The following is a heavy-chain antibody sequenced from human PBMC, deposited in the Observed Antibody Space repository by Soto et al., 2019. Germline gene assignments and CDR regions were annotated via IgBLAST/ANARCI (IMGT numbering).Heavy chain of an antibody. Sequence: PGETLKISCKGSGYSFTSYWIGWVRQMPGKGLEWMGIIYPGDSDTRYSPSFQGQVTISADKSISTAYLQWSSLKASDTAMYYCARHGPSDYDTLTGYEYYHYGMDVWGQGTTVTVSS. D-gene: IGHD3-9*01. CDR3: ARHGPSDYDTLTGYEYYHYGMDV. CDR1: GYSFTSYW. J-gene: IGHJ6*02. CDR2: IYPGDSDT. V-gene: IGHV5-51*01.